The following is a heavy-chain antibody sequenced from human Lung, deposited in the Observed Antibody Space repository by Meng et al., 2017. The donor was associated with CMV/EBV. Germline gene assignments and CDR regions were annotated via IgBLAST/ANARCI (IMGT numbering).Heavy chain of an antibody. CDR1: GFTFDDYA. V-gene: IGHV3-9*01. J-gene: IGHJ4*02. CDR3: AKDIFPATVTTSFLDY. CDR2: ISWNSGSI. Sequence: SLKISCAASGFTFDDYAMHWVRQAPGKGLEWVSGISWNSGSIGYADSVKGRFTISRDNAKNSLYLQMNSLRAGDTALYYCAKDIFPATVTTSFLDYWGQGTLVTVSS. D-gene: IGHD4-17*01.